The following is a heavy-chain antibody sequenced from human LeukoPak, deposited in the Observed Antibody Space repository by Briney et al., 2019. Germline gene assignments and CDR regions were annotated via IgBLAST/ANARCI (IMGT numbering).Heavy chain of an antibody. CDR1: GDSVSSNSAA. V-gene: IGHV6-1*01. CDR2: TYYRSKWYN. CDR3: ARERITMIHYYYYYMDV. Sequence: SQTLSLTCAISGDSVSSNSAARNWIRQSPSRGLEWLGRTYYRSKWYNDYAVSVKSRITINPDTSKNQFSLQLNSVTPEDTAVYYCARERITMIHYYYYYMDVWGKGTTVTVSS. D-gene: IGHD3-22*01. J-gene: IGHJ6*03.